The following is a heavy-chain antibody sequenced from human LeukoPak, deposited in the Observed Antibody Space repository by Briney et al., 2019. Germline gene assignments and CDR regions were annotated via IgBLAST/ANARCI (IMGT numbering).Heavy chain of an antibody. J-gene: IGHJ4*02. CDR3: ARGDIAAGGAPFDY. V-gene: IGHV4-4*07. D-gene: IGHD6-13*01. CDR1: GGSISSYY. CDR2: IYTSGST. Sequence: SETLSLTCTVSGGSISSYYWSWIRQPAGKGLEWTGRIYTSGSTNYNPSLKSRVTMSVDTSKNQFSLKLNSVTAADTAVYYCARGDIAAGGAPFDYWGQGTLVTVSS.